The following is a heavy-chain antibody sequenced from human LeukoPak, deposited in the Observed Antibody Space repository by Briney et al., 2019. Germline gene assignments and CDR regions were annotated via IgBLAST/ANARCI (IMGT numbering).Heavy chain of an antibody. CDR1: GFTFSSYA. Sequence: GRSLRLSCAASGFTFSSYAMHWVRQAPGKGLEWVAVISYDGSNKYYADSVKGRFTISRDNSKNTLYLQMNSLRAEDTAVYYCGTVTTGYWGQGTWSPSPQ. V-gene: IGHV3-30-3*01. D-gene: IGHD4-17*01. J-gene: IGHJ4*02. CDR3: GTVTTGY. CDR2: ISYDGSNK.